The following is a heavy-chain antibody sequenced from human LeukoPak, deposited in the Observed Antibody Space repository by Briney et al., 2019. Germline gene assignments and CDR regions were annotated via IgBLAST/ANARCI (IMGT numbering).Heavy chain of an antibody. CDR3: ANPPCSGVYYFDY. V-gene: IGHV3-23*01. D-gene: IGHD6-19*01. Sequence: PGGSLRLSCAACGFTFSSYSMSWVRQAPGKGLEWVASISCGGGRTYCADFMKGRFTFFRDNSKKTLYVLMNSLAAEAAADYYCANPPCSGVYYFDYWGQGTMVTVSS. CDR2: ISCGGGRT. J-gene: IGHJ4*02. CDR1: GFTFSSYS.